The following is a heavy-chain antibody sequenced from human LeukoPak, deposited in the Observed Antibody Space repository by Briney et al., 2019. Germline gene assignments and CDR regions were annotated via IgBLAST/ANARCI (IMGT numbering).Heavy chain of an antibody. V-gene: IGHV1-46*01. CDR1: GYTFTNNY. J-gene: IGHJ4*02. CDR2: IYPRDGST. Sequence: ASVKVSCKASGYTFTNNYLHWVRQAPGQGLEWMGMIYPRDGSTSYAQNFQGRVTVTRDTSTTTVHMELRGLRSEDTAVYYCARDQEGFDFWGQGTVVTVSS. CDR3: ARDQEGFDF.